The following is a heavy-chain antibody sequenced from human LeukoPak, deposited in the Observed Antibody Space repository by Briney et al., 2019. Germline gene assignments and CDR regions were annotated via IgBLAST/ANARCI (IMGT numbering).Heavy chain of an antibody. J-gene: IGHJ4*02. Sequence: GGSLRLSCAASGFTFSSYAMHWVRQAPGKGLEWVAVISYDGSNKYYADSVKGRFTISRDNSKNTLYLQVNSLRAEDTAVYYCARAAYYYDSSGYYSFDYWGQGTLVTVSS. CDR3: ARAAYYYDSSGYYSFDY. CDR2: ISYDGSNK. D-gene: IGHD3-22*01. V-gene: IGHV3-30-3*01. CDR1: GFTFSSYA.